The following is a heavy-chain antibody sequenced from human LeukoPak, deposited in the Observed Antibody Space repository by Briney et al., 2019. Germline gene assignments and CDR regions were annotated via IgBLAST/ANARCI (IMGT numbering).Heavy chain of an antibody. D-gene: IGHD3-16*02. CDR2: IYTGGNT. CDR3: ARIIGSGSFFDY. CDR1: GFTISSNY. Sequence: PGGSLRLSCAASGFTISSNYMGWVRQAPGKGLECLSVIYTGGNTYYPDSVKGRFTMSRDNSKNTLYLQLNSLRAEDTAVYYCARIIGSGSFFDYWGQGTLVTVSA. V-gene: IGHV3-66*01. J-gene: IGHJ4*02.